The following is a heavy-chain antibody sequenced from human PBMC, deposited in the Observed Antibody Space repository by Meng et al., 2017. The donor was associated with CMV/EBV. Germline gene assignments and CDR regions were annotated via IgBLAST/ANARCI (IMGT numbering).Heavy chain of an antibody. CDR3: AKVLWSGYDYGMDV. D-gene: IGHD3-3*01. J-gene: IGHJ6*02. Sequence: GESLKISCAASGFTFSSYAMSWVRQAPGKGLEWVSAISGSGGSTYYADSVKGRFTLSRDNSKNTLYLQMNSLRAEDTAVYYCAKVLWSGYDYGMDVWGQGTTVTAP. V-gene: IGHV3-23*01. CDR1: GFTFSSYA. CDR2: ISGSGGST.